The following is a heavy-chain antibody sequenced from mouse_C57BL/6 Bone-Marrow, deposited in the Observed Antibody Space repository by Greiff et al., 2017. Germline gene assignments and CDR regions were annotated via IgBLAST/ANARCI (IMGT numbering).Heavy chain of an antibody. D-gene: IGHD1-1*01. CDR2: IDPSDSDT. CDR3: ARGDFDYYGSSWAMDY. Sequence: VQLQQPGAELVRPGSSVKLSCKASGYTFTSYWMHWVKQRPIQGLEWIGNIDPSDSDTHYNQKFKDKATLTVDKSSSTAYMQLSSLTCEDSAVYYCARGDFDYYGSSWAMDYWGQGTSVTVSS. J-gene: IGHJ4*01. V-gene: IGHV1-52*01. CDR1: GYTFTSYW.